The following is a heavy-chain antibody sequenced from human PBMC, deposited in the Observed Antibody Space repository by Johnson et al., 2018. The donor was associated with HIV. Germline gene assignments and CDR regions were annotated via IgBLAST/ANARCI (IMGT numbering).Heavy chain of an antibody. V-gene: IGHV3-30*14. D-gene: IGHD3-16*01. Sequence: VQLVESGGGVVQPGRSLRLSCAASGFAFSSYTMHWVRQVPGKGLDWVAVISYTGGSIDYAGSVKGRFTVSRDNSKNTLYLQMNSLRAEDTAVYYCARDYHYVWGSSYGFDIWGQGTMVIVSS. CDR1: GFAFSSYT. CDR3: ARDYHYVWGSSYGFDI. J-gene: IGHJ3*02. CDR2: ISYTGGSI.